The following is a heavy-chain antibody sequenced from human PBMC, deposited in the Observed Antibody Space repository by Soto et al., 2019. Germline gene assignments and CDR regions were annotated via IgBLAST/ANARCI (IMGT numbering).Heavy chain of an antibody. J-gene: IGHJ3*02. V-gene: IGHV4-61*01. Sequence: SETLSLTCTVSGGSVSSGSYYWSWMRQPPGKGLEWIGHIYYSGSTNYNPSLKSRVTISVDTSKNQFSLKLSSVTAADTAVYYCARDALTTGRTYAFDIWGQGTMVTVSS. CDR1: GGSVSSGSYY. D-gene: IGHD1-1*01. CDR3: ARDALTTGRTYAFDI. CDR2: IYYSGST.